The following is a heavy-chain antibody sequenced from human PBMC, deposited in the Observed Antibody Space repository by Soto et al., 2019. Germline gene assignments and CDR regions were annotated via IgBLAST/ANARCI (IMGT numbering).Heavy chain of an antibody. J-gene: IGHJ4*02. Sequence: EVQLLGSGGGLVQPGGSLRLSCAASGFTFSSYAMSWVRQAPGKGLEWVSAISGSGGSTYYADSVKGRFTISRDNSKNTLYLQMNSLRAEDTAVYYCAKGRGYCMSTSCYVGSDYWGQGTLVTVSS. V-gene: IGHV3-23*01. CDR1: GFTFSSYA. CDR2: ISGSGGST. CDR3: AKGRGYCMSTSCYVGSDY. D-gene: IGHD2-2*01.